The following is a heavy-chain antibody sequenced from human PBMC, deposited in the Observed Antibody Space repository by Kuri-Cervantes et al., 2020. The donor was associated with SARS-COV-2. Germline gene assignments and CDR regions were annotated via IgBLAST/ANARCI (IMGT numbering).Heavy chain of an antibody. CDR3: ARNTPEAYYYYMDV. CDR1: GFTFSSYA. V-gene: IGHV3-23*01. Sequence: GESLKISCAASGFTFSSYAVSWVRQAPGKGLEWVSAISGSGGSTYYADSVKGRFTISRDNSKNTLYLQMNSLRAEDTAVYYCARNTPEAYYYYMDVWGKGTTVTVSS. J-gene: IGHJ6*03. CDR2: ISGSGGST.